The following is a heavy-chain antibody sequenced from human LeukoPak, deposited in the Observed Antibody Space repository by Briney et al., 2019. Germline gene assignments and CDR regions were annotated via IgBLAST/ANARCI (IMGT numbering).Heavy chain of an antibody. Sequence: GGSLRLSCAASGFTFENYAMHWVRQPPGKGLEWLSLISWDGSGSYYEDSMKGRFTISRDNTKKYVYLQMNSLTVEDTALYYCAKALRCTLVTPFDSWGQGTLVTVSS. D-gene: IGHD2-21*02. CDR2: ISWDGSGS. J-gene: IGHJ4*02. CDR1: GFTFENYA. V-gene: IGHV3-43D*03. CDR3: AKALRCTLVTPFDS.